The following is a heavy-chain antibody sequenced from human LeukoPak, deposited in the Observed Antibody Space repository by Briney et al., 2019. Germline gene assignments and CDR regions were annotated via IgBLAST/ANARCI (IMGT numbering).Heavy chain of an antibody. D-gene: IGHD2-2*01. CDR1: GYTFTGYY. CDR3: ARDIVVVPENWFDP. Sequence: GASVKVSCKASGYTFTGYYMHWVRQAPGQGLEWMGWINPNSGGTNYAQKFQGRATMTRDTSISTAYMELSRLRSDDTAVYYCARDIVVVPENWFDPWGQGTLVTVSS. J-gene: IGHJ5*02. V-gene: IGHV1-2*02. CDR2: INPNSGGT.